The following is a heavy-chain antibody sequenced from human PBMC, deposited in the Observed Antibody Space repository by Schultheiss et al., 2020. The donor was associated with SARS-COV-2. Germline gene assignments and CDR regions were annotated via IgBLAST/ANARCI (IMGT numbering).Heavy chain of an antibody. D-gene: IGHD5-24*01. CDR2: IIPIFGTA. J-gene: IGHJ3*02. V-gene: IGHV1-69*13. CDR3: ASPHYVEMATILEGLYAFDI. CDR1: GGTFSSYA. Sequence: SVKVSCKASGGTFSSYAISWVRQAPGQGLEWMGGIIPIFGTANYAQKFQGRVTITADESTSTAYMELSSLRSEDTAVYYCASPHYVEMATILEGLYAFDILGQGKMVTVSS.